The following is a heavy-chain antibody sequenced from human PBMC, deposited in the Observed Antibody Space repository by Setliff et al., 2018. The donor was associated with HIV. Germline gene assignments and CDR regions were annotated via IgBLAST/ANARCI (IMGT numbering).Heavy chain of an antibody. D-gene: IGHD3-10*01. Sequence: SETLSLTCTVSGGSVSSGSYFWSWIRRPAGKGLEWIGHIFTSGSTNYNPSLKSRVTISVDTSKNQSSLKLSSVTAADTAVYYCARHGTMVRGVIYYYMDVWGKGTTVTVSS. CDR2: IFTSGST. V-gene: IGHV4-61*09. J-gene: IGHJ6*03. CDR3: ARHGTMVRGVIYYYMDV. CDR1: GGSVSSGSYF.